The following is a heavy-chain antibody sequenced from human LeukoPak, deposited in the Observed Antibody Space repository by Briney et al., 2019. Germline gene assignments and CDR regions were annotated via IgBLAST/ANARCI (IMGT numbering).Heavy chain of an antibody. J-gene: IGHJ3*01. CDR1: GYTLTNFA. V-gene: IGHV1-18*01. D-gene: IGHD2-8*01. Sequence: GASVKVSCKASGYTLTNFAVTWVRQAPGQGLEWMGWISTYHGYTTYAQKVEGRVTMTTDTFTSTAYMEVRSLISDDTAVYYCARGGDCTNNTCLGYGAFDFWGQGTMVTVSS. CDR3: ARGGDCTNNTCLGYGAFDF. CDR2: ISTYHGYT.